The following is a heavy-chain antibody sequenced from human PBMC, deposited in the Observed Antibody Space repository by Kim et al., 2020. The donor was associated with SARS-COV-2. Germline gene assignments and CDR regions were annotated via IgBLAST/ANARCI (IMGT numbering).Heavy chain of an antibody. V-gene: IGHV4-59*01. J-gene: IGHJ5*02. CDR2: IYSGGNT. Sequence: SETLSLTCTVSGGSITNYYWTWIRQPPGKTLEWIGFIYSGGNTNYNPSLTSRVTISLDSSKNQFSLRLTSVTAADTAIYYCAREGWGDDHHWFDPWGPGTLVTVSS. CDR1: GGSITNYY. D-gene: IGHD5-12*01. CDR3: AREGWGDDHHWFDP.